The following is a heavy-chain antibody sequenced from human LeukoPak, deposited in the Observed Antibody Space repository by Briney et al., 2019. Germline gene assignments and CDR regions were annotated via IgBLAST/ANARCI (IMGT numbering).Heavy chain of an antibody. CDR2: IIPIFGTA. CDR1: GGTFSSYA. D-gene: IGHD2-15*01. Sequence: SVKVSCKASGGTFSSYAISWVRQAPGQGLEWMGGIIPIFGTANYAQKFQGRVTLTADESTSTAYMELSSLRSEDTAVYYCARSHFNCSGGSCYVFNWFDPWGQGTLVTVSS. J-gene: IGHJ5*02. CDR3: ARSHFNCSGGSCYVFNWFDP. V-gene: IGHV1-69*13.